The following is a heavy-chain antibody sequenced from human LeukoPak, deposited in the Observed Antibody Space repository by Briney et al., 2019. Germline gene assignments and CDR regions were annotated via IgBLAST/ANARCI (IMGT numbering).Heavy chain of an antibody. D-gene: IGHD3-9*01. CDR1: GGSISSSSYY. V-gene: IGHV4-39*07. Sequence: SETLSLTCTVSGGSISSSSYYWGWIRQPPGKGLEWIGSIYYSGSTYYNPSLKSRVTISVDTSKNQFSLKLSSVTAADTAVYYCARDLTLTTYYDILTGYYTPNLIFDYWGQGTLVTVSS. CDR2: IYYSGST. CDR3: ARDLTLTTYYDILTGYYTPNLIFDY. J-gene: IGHJ4*02.